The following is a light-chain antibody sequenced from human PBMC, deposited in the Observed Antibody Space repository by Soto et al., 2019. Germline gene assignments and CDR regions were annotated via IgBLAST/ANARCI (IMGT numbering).Light chain of an antibody. Sequence: ESVLTQSPATLSVSPGDRATLSCRASQSIGKNLAWYQHRPGRAPRLLIYGASNRASGIPARFSGGGSGTDFTLTISSLQPEDFAVYYCQHYGDWPPYTFGQGTNLDI. CDR3: QHYGDWPPYT. CDR2: GAS. CDR1: QSIGKN. J-gene: IGKJ2*01. V-gene: IGKV3-15*01.